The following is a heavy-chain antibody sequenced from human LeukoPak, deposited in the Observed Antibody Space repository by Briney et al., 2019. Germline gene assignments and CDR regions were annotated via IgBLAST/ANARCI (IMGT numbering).Heavy chain of an antibody. Sequence: GGSLRLSCTTSGFTFGDYAVTWVRQAPGKGLEWVCCMRSKAYGGATEYAASVKGRFTISRDDSKSIAHLQMNSLRTEDTAMYYCARIEVSGHGFDYWGQGALVTVSP. J-gene: IGHJ4*02. V-gene: IGHV3-49*04. CDR1: GFTFGDYA. D-gene: IGHD3-10*01. CDR3: ARIEVSGHGFDY. CDR2: MRSKAYGGAT.